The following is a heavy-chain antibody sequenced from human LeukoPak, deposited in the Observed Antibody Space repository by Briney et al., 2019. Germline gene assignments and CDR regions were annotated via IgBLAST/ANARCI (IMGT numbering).Heavy chain of an antibody. Sequence: SETLSLTRPFSGGSISSYYWSWNRQHPRKGLGWIGDLYYSGSTYYNPSLKSRVTISVDTSKNQFSLKLSSVTAADTAVYYCARNYYDSSDYFGLHYFDYWGQGTLVTVSS. D-gene: IGHD3-22*01. CDR3: ARNYYDSSDYFGLHYFDY. CDR1: GGSISSYY. J-gene: IGHJ4*02. V-gene: IGHV4-59*06. CDR2: LYYSGST.